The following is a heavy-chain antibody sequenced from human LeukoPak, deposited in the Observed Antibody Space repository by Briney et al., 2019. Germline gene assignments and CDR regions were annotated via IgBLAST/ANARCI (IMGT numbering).Heavy chain of an antibody. J-gene: IGHJ4*02. CDR1: AFTFSSYA. V-gene: IGHV3-23*01. CDR2: IRGSGGGT. D-gene: IGHD5-24*01. CDR3: AKAEMATIGGPFDY. Sequence: GGSLRLSCAASAFTFSSYAMSWVRQAPGKGLEWVSVIRGSGGGTYYADSVKGRFTISRDNSKNTLYLQMNSLRAEDTAVYYCAKAEMATIGGPFDYWGQGTLITVSS.